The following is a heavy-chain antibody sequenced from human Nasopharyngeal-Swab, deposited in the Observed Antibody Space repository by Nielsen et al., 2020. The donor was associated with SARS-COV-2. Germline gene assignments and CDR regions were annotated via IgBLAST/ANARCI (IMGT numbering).Heavy chain of an antibody. CDR3: ARQHQLLGDY. Sequence: LSCTVSGGSISSSSYYWGWIRQPPGKGLEWIGSIYYSGSTYYNPSLKSRVTISVDTSKNQFSLKLSSVTAADTAVYYCARQHQLLGDYWGQGTLVTVSS. V-gene: IGHV4-39*01. D-gene: IGHD2-2*01. CDR1: GGSISSSSYY. J-gene: IGHJ4*02. CDR2: IYYSGST.